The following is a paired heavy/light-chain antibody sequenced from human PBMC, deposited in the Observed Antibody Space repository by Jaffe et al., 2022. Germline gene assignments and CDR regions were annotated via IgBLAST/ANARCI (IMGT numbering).Heavy chain of an antibody. CDR3: ARGPLHYYDSSGYLPPSW. CDR1: GGSISSGSYY. D-gene: IGHD3-22*01. J-gene: IGHJ4*02. V-gene: IGHV4-61*02. CDR2: IYTSGST. Sequence: QVQLQESGPGLVKPSQTLSLTCTVSGGSISSGSYYWSWIRQPAGKGLEWIGRIYTSGSTNYNPSLKSRVTISVDTSKNQFSLKLSSVTAADTAVYYCARGPLHYYDSSGYLPPSWWGQGTLVTVSS.
Light chain of an antibody. CDR2: EVS. J-gene: IGLJ2*01. Sequence: QSALTQPPSASGSPGQSVTISCTGTSSDVGGYNYVSWYQQHPGKAPKLMIYEVSKRPSGVPDRFSGSKSGNTASLTVSGLQAEDEADYYCSSYAGSNNLGVFGGGTKLTVL. V-gene: IGLV2-8*01. CDR1: SSDVGGYNY. CDR3: SSYAGSNNLGV.